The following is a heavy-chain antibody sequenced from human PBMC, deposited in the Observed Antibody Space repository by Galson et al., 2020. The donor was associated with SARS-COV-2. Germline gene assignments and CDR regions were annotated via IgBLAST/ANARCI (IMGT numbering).Heavy chain of an antibody. CDR1: GGSFSGYY. CDR3: ARGPNSHAFDI. V-gene: IGHV4-34*01. D-gene: IGHD7-27*01. CDR2: INHSGST. Sequence: SETLSLTCAVYGGSFSGYYWSWIRQPPGKGLEWIGEINHSGSTNYNPSLKSRVTISVDTSKNQFSLKLSSVTAADTAVYYCARGPNSHAFDIWGQGTMVTVSS. J-gene: IGHJ3*02.